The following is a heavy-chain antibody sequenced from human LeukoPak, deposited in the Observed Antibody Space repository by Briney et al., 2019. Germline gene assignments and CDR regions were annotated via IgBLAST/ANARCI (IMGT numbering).Heavy chain of an antibody. V-gene: IGHV1-2*02. CDR2: INPNSGGT. J-gene: IGHJ3*02. CDR1: GYTFTGYY. CDR3: ARTYSSGWTEDAFDI. D-gene: IGHD6-19*01. Sequence: ASVKVSCKASGYTFTGYYMHWVRQAPGQGLEWMGWINPNSGGTNYAQKFQGRVTITRNTSISTAYMELSSLRSEDTAVYYCARTYSSGWTEDAFDIWGQGTMVTVSS.